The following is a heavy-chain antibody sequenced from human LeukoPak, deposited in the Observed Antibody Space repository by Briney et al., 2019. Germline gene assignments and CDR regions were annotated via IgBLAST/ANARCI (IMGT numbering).Heavy chain of an antibody. D-gene: IGHD2-15*01. Sequence: GASVTVSCKASGYTFSSYGITWVRQGPGQGLEWVGWISAHYSNTNYEQKFQGRLTMTTDTSTNTAYMELRSLRPDDTAVYYCARDFFHGHCSGLTCFLLDSWGQGSLVAVSS. V-gene: IGHV1-18*01. CDR2: ISAHYSNT. CDR1: GYTFSSYG. J-gene: IGHJ4*02. CDR3: ARDFFHGHCSGLTCFLLDS.